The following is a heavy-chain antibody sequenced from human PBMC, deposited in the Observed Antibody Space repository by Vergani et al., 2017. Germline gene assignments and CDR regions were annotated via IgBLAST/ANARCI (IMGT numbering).Heavy chain of an antibody. J-gene: IGHJ3*02. CDR1: GFTFSSYS. D-gene: IGHD5-18*01. CDR2: ISSSSSYI. Sequence: EVQLVESGGGLVKPGGSLRLSCAASGFTFSSYSMNWVRQAPGKGLEWASSISSSSSYIYYADSVKGRFTISRDNAKNSLYLQMNSLRAADTAVYYCARVGYSYGSAFDIWGQGTMVTVSS. CDR3: ARVGYSYGSAFDI. V-gene: IGHV3-21*01.